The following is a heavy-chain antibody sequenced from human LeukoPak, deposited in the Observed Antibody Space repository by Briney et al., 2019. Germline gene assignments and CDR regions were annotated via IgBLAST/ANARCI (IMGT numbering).Heavy chain of an antibody. V-gene: IGHV4-34*01. Sequence: KPSETLSLTCAVYGGSFSGYYWSWIRQPPGKGLEWIGEINHSGSTNYNPSLKSRVTISVDTSKNQFSLKLSSVTAADTAVYYCARAGRITIFGVVIRFDPWGQGTLVTASS. CDR1: GGSFSGYY. J-gene: IGHJ5*02. D-gene: IGHD3-3*01. CDR3: ARAGRITIFGVVIRFDP. CDR2: INHSGST.